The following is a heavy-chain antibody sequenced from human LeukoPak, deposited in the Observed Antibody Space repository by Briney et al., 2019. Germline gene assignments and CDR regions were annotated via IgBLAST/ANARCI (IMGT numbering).Heavy chain of an antibody. V-gene: IGHV1-2*02. CDR2: IDANNGDT. Sequence: ASVKISCKASGYTFRGNYVHWLRQAPGQGLEWMGWIDANNGDTKSAQKFQGRVTMSRDTSISTAYMDLSSLSPDDAAVYYCARDPSSVTLYFFDYWGQGTLVTVSS. J-gene: IGHJ4*02. D-gene: IGHD4-11*01. CDR3: ARDPSSVTLYFFDY. CDR1: GYTFRGNY.